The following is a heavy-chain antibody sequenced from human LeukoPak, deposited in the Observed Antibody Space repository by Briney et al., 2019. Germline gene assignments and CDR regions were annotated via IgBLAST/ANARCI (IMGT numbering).Heavy chain of an antibody. CDR2: IYTSGST. CDR1: GGSISSYY. J-gene: IGHJ4*02. V-gene: IGHV4-4*07. D-gene: IGHD6-19*01. Sequence: SETLSLTRTVSGGSISSYYWSWIRQPAGEGLEWIGRIYTSGSTNYNPSLKSRVTIPVDKSKNQFSLKLSSVTPADTAVYYCARDRGRVAGNFDYWGQGTLVTVSS. CDR3: ARDRGRVAGNFDY.